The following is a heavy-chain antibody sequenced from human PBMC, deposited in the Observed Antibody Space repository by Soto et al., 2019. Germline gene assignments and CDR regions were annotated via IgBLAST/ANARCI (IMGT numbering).Heavy chain of an antibody. J-gene: IGHJ5*02. Sequence: SETLSLTCTVSGGSLGSGDYYWSWIRPPSRKGLEWIGYIYYSGNTYYNPSLKSRLTISLDTSKNQFSLNLSSVTAADTAGYFCARVPRPLEPTLCFNPWRQGTLGTVSS. CDR2: IYYSGNT. CDR1: GGSLGSGDYY. D-gene: IGHD1-1*01. CDR3: ARVPRPLEPTLCFNP. V-gene: IGHV4-30-4*01.